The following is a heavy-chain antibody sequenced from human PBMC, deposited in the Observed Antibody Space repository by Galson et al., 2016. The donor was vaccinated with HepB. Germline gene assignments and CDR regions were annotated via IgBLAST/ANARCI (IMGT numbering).Heavy chain of an antibody. CDR2: IWYDGINK. J-gene: IGHJ4*01. Sequence: SLRLSCAASGFTFSTYGMHWVRQAPGKGLEWVAVIWYDGINKDYGDPVKGRFTISRDNSKNTLYLQMNSLRAEDTAVYYCARDRETYNDYWGHGTLVTVSS. CDR3: ARDRETYNDY. D-gene: IGHD1-1*01. V-gene: IGHV3-33*01. CDR1: GFTFSTYG.